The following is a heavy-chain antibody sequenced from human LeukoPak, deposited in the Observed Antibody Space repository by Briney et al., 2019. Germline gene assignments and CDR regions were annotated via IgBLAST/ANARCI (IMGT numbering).Heavy chain of an antibody. CDR3: ARDAWFGAGRTFAY. J-gene: IGHJ4*02. Sequence: SETLSLTCTVSGYFISSGYYWGWIRQPPGKGLEWIGSIYHSGSTYYNPSLKSRVTISVDTSKNQFSLKLSSVTAADTAVYYCARDAWFGAGRTFAYWGQGTLVTVSS. V-gene: IGHV4-38-2*02. CDR2: IYHSGST. D-gene: IGHD3-10*01. CDR1: GYFISSGYY.